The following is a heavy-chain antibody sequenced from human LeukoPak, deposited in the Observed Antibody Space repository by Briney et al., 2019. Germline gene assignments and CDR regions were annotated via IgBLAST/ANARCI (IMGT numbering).Heavy chain of an antibody. CDR2: INPSGGST. CDR3: ARDQNSSRWEGVLDY. CDR1: GYTFTSYY. V-gene: IGHV1-46*03. Sequence: ASVTVSCKASGYTFTSYYMHWVRQAPGQGREWVGIINPSGGSTSYAHKLQGTVTMTRDTSTSTVYMELSSLRSEDTAVYYCARDQNSSRWEGVLDYWGQGTLVTVCS. J-gene: IGHJ4*02. D-gene: IGHD6-13*01.